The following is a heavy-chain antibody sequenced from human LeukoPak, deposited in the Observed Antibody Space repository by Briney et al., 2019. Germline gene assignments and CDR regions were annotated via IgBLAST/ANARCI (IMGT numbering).Heavy chain of an antibody. CDR2: IFYTGNT. J-gene: IGHJ5*02. D-gene: IGHD3-22*01. V-gene: IGHV4-39*01. Sequence: SETLSLTCTVSGGSILDSTYYWAWIRQPPGKGLEWIATIFYTGNTHYNPSLKSRVTMSVDTVKNQFSLNLNSVTAADTAVYYCARQSSGYYYGWFDPWGQGTLVTVPS. CDR3: ARQSSGYYYGWFDP. CDR1: GGSILDSTYY.